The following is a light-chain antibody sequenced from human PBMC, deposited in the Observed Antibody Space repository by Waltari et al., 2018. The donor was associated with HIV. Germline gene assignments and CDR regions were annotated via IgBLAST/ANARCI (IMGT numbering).Light chain of an antibody. Sequence: SYELTQPPSVSVSPGQTASITCSGDKLGNKYASWYQQRPGQSPVLVIYQDRKRPSGIPELFSCSNSGNTATLTISGTQAMDEADYYCQAWDSSTVVFGGGTKLTVL. CDR3: QAWDSSTVV. CDR2: QDR. J-gene: IGLJ2*01. CDR1: KLGNKY. V-gene: IGLV3-1*01.